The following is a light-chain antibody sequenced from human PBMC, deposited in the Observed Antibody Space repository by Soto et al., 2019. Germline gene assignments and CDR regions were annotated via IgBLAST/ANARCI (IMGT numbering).Light chain of an antibody. V-gene: IGLV2-14*01. Sequence: QSVLTQPAPVSASPGQSITISCTGTSSDLGDYDFVSWYQQLPGQAPKLIIYDVSDRPSRISNRFSGSKSGTTASLTISGLQSEDGADYFCSSYRSSSNSYVFGTGTKVTVL. J-gene: IGLJ1*01. CDR1: SSDLGDYDF. CDR2: DVS. CDR3: SSYRSSSNSYV.